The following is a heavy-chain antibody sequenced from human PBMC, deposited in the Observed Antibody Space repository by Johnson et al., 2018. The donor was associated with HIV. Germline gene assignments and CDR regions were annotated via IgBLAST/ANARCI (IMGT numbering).Heavy chain of an antibody. CDR3: AKDVGNYWPDSFDI. V-gene: IGHV3-30*02. D-gene: IGHD3-22*01. J-gene: IGHJ3*02. CDR2: IRYDGSNK. Sequence: QVQLVESGGGLVQPGRSLKLSCAASGFTFDDYAMHWVRQAPGKGLEWVAFIRYDGSNKYYADSVQGRFTISRDKSENTLYLQMNSLRDEDTAVYYCAKDVGNYWPDSFDIWGQGTMVTVSS. CDR1: GFTFDDYA.